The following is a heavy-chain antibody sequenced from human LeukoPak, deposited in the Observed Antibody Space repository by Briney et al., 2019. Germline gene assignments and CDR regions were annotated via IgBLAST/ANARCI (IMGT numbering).Heavy chain of an antibody. CDR3: ATRPHYYDSSGYYAIDY. J-gene: IGHJ4*02. CDR1: GFTFSSYA. Sequence: GGSLRLSCAASGFTFSSYAMSWVRQVPGKGLEWVSVISGSGDNTYYADSVKGRFTISRDNSKNTLYLQMNSLRAEDTAVYYCATRPHYYDSSGYYAIDYWGQGTLVTVSS. D-gene: IGHD3-22*01. V-gene: IGHV3-23*01. CDR2: ISGSGDNT.